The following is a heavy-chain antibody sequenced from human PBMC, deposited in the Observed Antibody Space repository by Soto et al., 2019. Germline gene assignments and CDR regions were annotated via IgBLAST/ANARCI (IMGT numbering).Heavy chain of an antibody. CDR3: ARDMVSYRSGWPNYYYGMDG. J-gene: IGHJ6*02. CDR2: IYYSGST. Sequence: QVQLQESGPGLVKPSETLSLTCTVSGGSISSYYWSWIRQPPGKGLEWIGYIYYSGSTNYNPSLKSRVTISVDTSKNQFSLKLRSVTAADTAVYYCARDMVSYRSGWPNYYYGMDGWGQGTTVTVSS. CDR1: GGSISSYY. V-gene: IGHV4-59*12. D-gene: IGHD6-19*01.